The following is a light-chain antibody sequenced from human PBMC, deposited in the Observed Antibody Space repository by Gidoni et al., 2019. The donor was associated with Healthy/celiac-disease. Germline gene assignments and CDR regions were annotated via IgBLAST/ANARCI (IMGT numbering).Light chain of an antibody. V-gene: IGKV3-20*01. CDR3: QQYGSSPRT. CDR1: QSVSSSS. J-gene: IGKJ1*01. Sequence: EIVLTQSPGTLSLSPGERATLSCRASQSVSSSSLAWYQQKPGQAPRRRIYGASSRATGIPDRFSGSGSGTDFTLTISRLEPEDFAVYYCQQYGSSPRTFGQGTKVEIK. CDR2: GAS.